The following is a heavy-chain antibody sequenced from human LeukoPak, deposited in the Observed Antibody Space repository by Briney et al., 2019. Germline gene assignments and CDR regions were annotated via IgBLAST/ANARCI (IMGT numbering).Heavy chain of an antibody. J-gene: IGHJ4*02. CDR3: AVYASGRN. V-gene: IGHV4-39*01. Sequence: SETLSLTCTVSGGSISSSSYYWGWIRQPPGKGLEWIGSIYCGGSTYYNPSLKTRVTISVDTSKNQFFLSLRSVTAADTAVYYCAVYASGRNWGQGTLVTVSS. CDR1: GGSISSSSYY. D-gene: IGHD3-10*01. CDR2: IYCGGST.